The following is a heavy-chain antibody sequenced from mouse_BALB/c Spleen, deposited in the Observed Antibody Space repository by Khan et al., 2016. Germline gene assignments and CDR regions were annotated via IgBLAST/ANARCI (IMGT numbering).Heavy chain of an antibody. CDR1: GFVFSRYW. CDR2: INPDSSTI. CDR3: ARLDCYGLGAY. V-gene: IGHV4-1*02. D-gene: IGHD1-2*01. Sequence: EVKLLESGGGLVQPGGSLKLSCAASGFVFSRYWMSWVQQAPGNGLEWIGEINPDSSTITYTPSLKDKFIISSDNAKRTLYLQMSNVRSEAPSVYYCARLDCYGLGAYWGRGTLVTVSA. J-gene: IGHJ3*01.